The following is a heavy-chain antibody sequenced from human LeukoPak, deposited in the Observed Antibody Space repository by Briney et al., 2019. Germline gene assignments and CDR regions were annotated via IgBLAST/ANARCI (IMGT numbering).Heavy chain of an antibody. CDR3: ARDPQQLVGATGGGFEY. Sequence: ASVKVSCKASGYTLTNYNISWVRQAPGQGLEWMGWISAYNGKTNYAQKFQGRVTMTTDTSTNTAYMELRSLRSDDTAVYYCARDPQQLVGATGGGFEYWGQGTLVTVSS. CDR1: GYTLTNYN. V-gene: IGHV1-18*01. CDR2: ISAYNGKT. D-gene: IGHD1-26*01. J-gene: IGHJ4*02.